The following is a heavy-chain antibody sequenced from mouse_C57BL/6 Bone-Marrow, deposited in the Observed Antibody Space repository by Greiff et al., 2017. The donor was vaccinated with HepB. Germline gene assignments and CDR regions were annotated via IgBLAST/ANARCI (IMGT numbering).Heavy chain of an antibody. Sequence: QVQLQQSGAELVKPGASVKISCKASGYAFSSYWMNWVKQRPGKGLEWIGQIYPGDGDTNYNGKFKGKATLTADKSSSTAYMQLSSLTSEDSAVYFCARSPSGDAMDYWGQGTSVTVSS. V-gene: IGHV1-80*01. CDR2: IYPGDGDT. CDR3: ARSPSGDAMDY. J-gene: IGHJ4*01. D-gene: IGHD3-2*02. CDR1: GYAFSSYW.